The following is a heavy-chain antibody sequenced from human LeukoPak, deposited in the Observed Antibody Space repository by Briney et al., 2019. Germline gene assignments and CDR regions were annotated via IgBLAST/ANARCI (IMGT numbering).Heavy chain of an antibody. V-gene: IGHV1-24*01. CDR3: ATTGSGQEPRRYGGLGI. CDR2: FDAEDGET. D-gene: IGHD4/OR15-4a*01. J-gene: IGHJ3*02. Sequence: ASVNVSCKCSVCTLTELSMHELRQPRGEELDWMGGFDAEDGETIYAQKFQGRVTMTEDTSTDTAYMELSSLRSEDTAVYSCATTGSGQEPRRYGGLGIWGQGTMVTVSS. CDR1: VCTLTELS.